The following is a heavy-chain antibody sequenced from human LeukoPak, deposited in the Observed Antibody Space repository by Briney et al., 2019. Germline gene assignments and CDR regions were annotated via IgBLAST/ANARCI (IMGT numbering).Heavy chain of an antibody. V-gene: IGHV4-39*01. D-gene: IGHD6-13*01. CDR1: GGSISSSSYY. CDR3: ARVIAAAGKTSGIYYFDY. J-gene: IGHJ4*02. CDR2: IYYSGTT. Sequence: SETLSLTCTVSGGSISSSSYYWGWIHQPPGKGLEWIGSIYYSGTTYYNPSLKSRVTISVDTSKNQFSLKLSSVTAADTAVYYCARVIAAAGKTSGIYYFDYWGQGTLVTVSS.